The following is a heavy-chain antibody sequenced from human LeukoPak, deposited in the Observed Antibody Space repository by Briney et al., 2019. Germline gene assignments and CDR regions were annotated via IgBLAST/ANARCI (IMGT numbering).Heavy chain of an antibody. J-gene: IGHJ3*02. CDR2: ISSSGSTI. D-gene: IGHD6-6*01. V-gene: IGHV3-48*03. Sequence: PGGSLRLSCAASGFTFSSYEMNWVRQAPGKGLEWVSYISSSGSTIFYADSVKGRFTISRDNAKNSLYLQMYSLRVEDSAVYYCAREARGALDDAFDIWGQGTTVTVSS. CDR3: AREARGALDDAFDI. CDR1: GFTFSSYE.